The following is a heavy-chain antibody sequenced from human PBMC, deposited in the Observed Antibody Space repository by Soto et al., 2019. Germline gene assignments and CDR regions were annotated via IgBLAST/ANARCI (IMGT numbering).Heavy chain of an antibody. Sequence: QVQLQESGPGLVKPSQTLSLTCTVSGGSISSGGYYWSWIRQHPGKGLEWIGYIYYSGSTYYNPSLKRRVTISVDTSKNQFSLKLSSVTAADTAVYYCARGVHCSGGSCYGWAGRSIKKYYMDVWGKGTTVTGSS. V-gene: IGHV4-31*03. J-gene: IGHJ6*03. CDR2: IYYSGST. CDR1: GGSISSGGYY. D-gene: IGHD2-15*01. CDR3: ARGVHCSGGSCYGWAGRSIKKYYMDV.